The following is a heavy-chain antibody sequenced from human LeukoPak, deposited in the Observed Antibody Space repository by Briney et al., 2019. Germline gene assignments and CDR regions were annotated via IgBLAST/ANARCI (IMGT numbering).Heavy chain of an antibody. CDR1: GFTFSNYN. CDR2: ISSISNTI. CDR3: ARDGRFGLPHDY. J-gene: IGHJ4*02. Sequence: GGPLRLSCAASGFTFSNYNMNWVRQAPGKALEWISYISSISNTIYYADSVKGRFTIATDSAKNSLYLQLNSLRAEDTAVYYCARDGRFGLPHDYWGQGTLVTVSS. V-gene: IGHV3-48*01. D-gene: IGHD3-10*01.